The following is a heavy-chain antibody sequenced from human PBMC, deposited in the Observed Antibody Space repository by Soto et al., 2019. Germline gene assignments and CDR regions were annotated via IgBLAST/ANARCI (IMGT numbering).Heavy chain of an antibody. D-gene: IGHD6-6*01. J-gene: IGHJ5*02. CDR2: IYYCGSA. CDR1: GGSISSYY. CDR3: ARGGKVWYSSSSRRLFDP. Sequence: SETLSLTCTVSGGSISSYYWSWSRQPPGKGLEWIGYIYYCGSANYNPSLKLRVTISVDTSKNQFSLKLSSVTAAGTAVYYCARGGKVWYSSSSRRLFDPLVQGXLVTVSS. V-gene: IGHV4-59*01.